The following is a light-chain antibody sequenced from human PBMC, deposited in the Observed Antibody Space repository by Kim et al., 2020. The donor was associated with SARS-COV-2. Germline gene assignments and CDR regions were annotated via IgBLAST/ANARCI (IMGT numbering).Light chain of an antibody. CDR2: AAS. CDR3: QQSYTTPRT. J-gene: IGKJ5*01. CDR1: QSITNY. V-gene: IGKV1-39*01. Sequence: ESVGDRVTITCRASQSITNYLSWYQQKPGKAPNLLIYAASSLQSGVPSRFSGSGSGADFTLTISSLQPEDFATYYCQQSYTTPRTFGQGTRLEIK.